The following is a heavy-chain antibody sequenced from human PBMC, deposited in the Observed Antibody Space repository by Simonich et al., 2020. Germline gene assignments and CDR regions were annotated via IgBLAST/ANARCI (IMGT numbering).Heavy chain of an antibody. Sequence: QVQLQESGPGLVKPSETLYLTCTFSGGSNSSYYWSWIRQPQGKGLEWIGYSYYSGSTNYNPSLKSRVTISVDTSKNQFSLKLSSVTAADTAVYYCARGGLYFDYWGQGTLVTVSS. CDR3: ARGGLYFDY. CDR1: GGSNSSYY. J-gene: IGHJ4*02. CDR2: SYYSGST. V-gene: IGHV4-59*01. D-gene: IGHD2-15*01.